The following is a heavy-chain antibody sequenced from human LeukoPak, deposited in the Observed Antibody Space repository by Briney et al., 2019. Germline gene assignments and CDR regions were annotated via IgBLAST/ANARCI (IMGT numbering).Heavy chain of an antibody. CDR3: ATNLGRYYYGSGSSYIWFDP. CDR1: GGSFSGYY. CDR2: INHSGST. D-gene: IGHD3-10*01. V-gene: IGHV4-34*01. J-gene: IGHJ5*02. Sequence: PSETLSLTCAVYGGSFSGYYWSWIRQPPGKGLEWIGEINHSGSTNYNPSLKSRVTISVDTSKNQFSLKLSSVTAADTAVYYCATNLGRYYYGSGSSYIWFDPWGQGTLVTVSS.